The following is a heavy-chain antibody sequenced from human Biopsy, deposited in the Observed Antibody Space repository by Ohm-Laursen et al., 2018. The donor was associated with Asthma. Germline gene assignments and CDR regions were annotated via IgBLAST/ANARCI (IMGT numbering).Heavy chain of an antibody. J-gene: IGHJ4*02. CDR2: IYYSGST. Sequence: SDTLSLTCPVSGGSISSSSYYWGWIRQPPGKGLEWIGSIYYSGSTYYNPSLKSRVTISVDTSKNQFSLKLSSVTAADTAVYYCARERVTAMVTYFDYWGQGTLVTVSS. V-gene: IGHV4-39*07. CDR3: ARERVTAMVTYFDY. CDR1: GGSISSSSYY. D-gene: IGHD5-18*01.